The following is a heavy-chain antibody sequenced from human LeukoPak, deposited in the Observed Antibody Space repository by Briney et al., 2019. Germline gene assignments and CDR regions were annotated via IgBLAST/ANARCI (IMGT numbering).Heavy chain of an antibody. D-gene: IGHD3-9*01. J-gene: IGHJ4*02. V-gene: IGHV3-9*01. CDR2: ISWNSGRI. CDR3: AKDTSYDILTGSFDY. Sequence: GGSLRLSCAASGLTFDDYAMHWVRQAPGKGPEWVSGISWNSGRIGYADSVKGRFTISRDNAKNSLYLQMNSLRAEDTAFYYCAKDTSYDILTGSFDYWGQGTLVTVSS. CDR1: GLTFDDYA.